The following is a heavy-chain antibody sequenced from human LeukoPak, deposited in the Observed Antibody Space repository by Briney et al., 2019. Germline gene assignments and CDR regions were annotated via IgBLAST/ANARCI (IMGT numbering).Heavy chain of an antibody. D-gene: IGHD5-18*01. CDR3: ARLGYSYGAFDY. CDR1: GCSISSYY. V-gene: IGHV4-59*12. Sequence: SETLSLTCTVSGCSISSYYWNWIRQPPGKGLEWIGYIYYSESTQYNPSLKSRVTISLDTSKNQFSLKLSSVTAADTAVYYCARLGYSYGAFDYWGPGTLVTVSS. J-gene: IGHJ4*02. CDR2: IYYSEST.